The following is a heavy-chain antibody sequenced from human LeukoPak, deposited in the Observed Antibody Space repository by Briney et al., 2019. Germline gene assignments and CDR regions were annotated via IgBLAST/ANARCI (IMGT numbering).Heavy chain of an antibody. CDR1: GGSISSSGQY. CDR2: IYYSGST. D-gene: IGHD4-17*01. V-gene: IGHV4-39*07. Sequence: PSETLSLTCTVSGGSISSSGQYWGWIRQPPGKGLEWIGTIYYSGSTYYNPSLKSRVTVSVDTSKNQFSLKLSSVTAADTAVYYCARVHTTVTTYYFDYWGQGTLVTVSS. J-gene: IGHJ4*02. CDR3: ARVHTTVTTYYFDY.